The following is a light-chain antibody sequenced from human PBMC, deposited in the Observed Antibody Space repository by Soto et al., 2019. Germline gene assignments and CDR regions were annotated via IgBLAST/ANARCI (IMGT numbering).Light chain of an antibody. Sequence: EIVLTQSPGTLSLSPGERATLSCRASQSVSNNYLAWYQQKPGQAPRLLIYGASSRATGIPDRFSGSGSGTDFTLTISRLEPEDVAGYDCQQYGSSRTFGQGTKVEIK. CDR1: QSVSNNY. V-gene: IGKV3-20*01. CDR2: GAS. J-gene: IGKJ1*01. CDR3: QQYGSSRT.